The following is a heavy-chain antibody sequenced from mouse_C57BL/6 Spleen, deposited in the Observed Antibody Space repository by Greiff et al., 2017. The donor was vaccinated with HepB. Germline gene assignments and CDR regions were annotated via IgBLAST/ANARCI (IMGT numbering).Heavy chain of an antibody. V-gene: IGHV1-69*01. Sequence: QVQLQQPGAELVMPGASVKLSCKASGYTFTSYWMHWVKQRPGQGLEWIGEIDPSDSYTNYNQKFKGKSTLTVDKSSSTAYMQLSSLTSEDSAVYYCARGWYDSLYYAMDYWGQGTSVTVSS. CDR3: ARGWYDSLYYAMDY. CDR1: GYTFTSYW. CDR2: IDPSDSYT. D-gene: IGHD1-1*02. J-gene: IGHJ4*01.